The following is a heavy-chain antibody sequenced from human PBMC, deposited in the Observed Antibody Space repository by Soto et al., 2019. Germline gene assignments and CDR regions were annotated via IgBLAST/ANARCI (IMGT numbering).Heavy chain of an antibody. Sequence: ASVKVSCKASGYTFTGYYMHWVRQAPGQGLEWMGWINPNSGGANYAQKFQGWVTMTTDTSISTAYMQLSRLRSDDTAVYYCALKNSSSWPVLGYYYGMDVWGQGTTVTVSS. J-gene: IGHJ6*02. CDR3: ALKNSSSWPVLGYYYGMDV. CDR2: INPNSGGA. CDR1: GYTFTGYY. V-gene: IGHV1-2*04. D-gene: IGHD6-13*01.